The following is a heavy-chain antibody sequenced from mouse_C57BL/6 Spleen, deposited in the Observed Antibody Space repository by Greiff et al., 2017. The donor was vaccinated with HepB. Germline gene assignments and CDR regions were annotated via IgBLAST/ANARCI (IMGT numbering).Heavy chain of an antibody. J-gene: IGHJ1*03. CDR1: GYTFTSYW. Sequence: VQLQQPGAELVSPGSSVKLSCKASGYTFTSYWMDWVKQRPGQGLEWIGNIYPSDSETHYNQKFKDKATLTVDKSSSTAYMQLSSLTSEDSAVYYCAREGSSWYFDVWGTGTTVTVSS. CDR3: AREGSSWYFDV. CDR2: IYPSDSET. D-gene: IGHD1-1*01. V-gene: IGHV1-61*01.